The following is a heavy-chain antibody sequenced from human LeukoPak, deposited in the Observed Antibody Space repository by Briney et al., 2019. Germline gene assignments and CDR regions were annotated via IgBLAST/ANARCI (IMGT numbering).Heavy chain of an antibody. D-gene: IGHD3-3*01. V-gene: IGHV1-69*13. CDR3: ARASDRAQNYDFWSGYFSRFDY. CDR1: GGTFSSYA. CDR2: IIPIFGTA. J-gene: IGHJ4*02. Sequence: ASVKVSCKASGGTFSSYAISWVRQAPGQGLEWMEGIIPIFGTANYAQKFQGRVTITADESTSTAYMELSSLRSEDTAVYYCARASDRAQNYDFWSGYFSRFDYWGQGTLVTVSS.